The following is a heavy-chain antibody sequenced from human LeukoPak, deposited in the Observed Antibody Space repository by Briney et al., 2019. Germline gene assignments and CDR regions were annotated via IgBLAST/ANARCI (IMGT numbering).Heavy chain of an antibody. V-gene: IGHV1-2*02. CDR2: INPNSGGT. CDR1: GYTFTGYY. CDR3: AGGRVVVAATPDDY. Sequence: APVKVSCKASGYTFTGYYMHWVRQAPGQGLEWMGWINPNSGGTNYAQKFQGRVTMTRDTSISTAYMELSRLRSDDTAVYYCAGGRVVVAATPDDYWGQGTLVTVSS. D-gene: IGHD2-15*01. J-gene: IGHJ4*02.